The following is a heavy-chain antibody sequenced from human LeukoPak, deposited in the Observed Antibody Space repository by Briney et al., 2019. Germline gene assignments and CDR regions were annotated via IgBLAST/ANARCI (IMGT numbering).Heavy chain of an antibody. V-gene: IGHV1-69*05. CDR3: ARPNSGYGHFDY. Sequence: GASVKVSCKASGGTFSSYAISWVRQAPGQGLEWMGGIIPIFGTANYAQKFQGRVTITTDESTSTAYMELCSLRSEDTAVYYCARPNSGYGHFDYWGQGTLVTVSS. J-gene: IGHJ4*02. D-gene: IGHD5-12*01. CDR1: GGTFSSYA. CDR2: IIPIFGTA.